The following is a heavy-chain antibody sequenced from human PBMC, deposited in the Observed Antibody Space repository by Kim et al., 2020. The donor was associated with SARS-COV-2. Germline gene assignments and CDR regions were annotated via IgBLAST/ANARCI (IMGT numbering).Heavy chain of an antibody. J-gene: IGHJ6*02. CDR1: GFTFSSYA. V-gene: IGHV3-30*04. D-gene: IGHD3-10*01. CDR2: ISYDGSNK. Sequence: GGSLRLSCAASGFTFSSYAMHWVRQAPGKGLEWVAVISYDGSNKYYADSVKGRFTISRDNSKNTLYLQMNSLRAEDTAVYYCAIENYYGSGSFYYYYYYGMDVWGQGTTVTVSS. CDR3: AIENYYGSGSFYYYYYYGMDV.